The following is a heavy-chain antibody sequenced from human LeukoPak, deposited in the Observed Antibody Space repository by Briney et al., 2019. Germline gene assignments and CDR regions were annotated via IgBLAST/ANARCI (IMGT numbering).Heavy chain of an antibody. J-gene: IGHJ4*02. Sequence: SETLSLTCAVYGGSFSGYYWSWLRQPPGKGLEWIGEINHSGSTNYNPSLKSRVTMSVDTSRSQFSLKLSSVSAADTGVYYCARAPSMILPYYFDSWGQGTLVTVSS. CDR1: GGSFSGYY. D-gene: IGHD3-22*01. CDR2: INHSGST. CDR3: ARAPSMILPYYFDS. V-gene: IGHV4-34*01.